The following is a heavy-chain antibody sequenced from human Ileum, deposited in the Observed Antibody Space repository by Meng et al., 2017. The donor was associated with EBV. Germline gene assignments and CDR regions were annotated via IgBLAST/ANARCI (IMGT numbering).Heavy chain of an antibody. CDR3: AHSLMSTTSLTRYFDS. Sequence: QITLKGAGPALVKPSQTLTLTCSFSCFSLDTRGVAVALSRQPPGKALEWLALIYWNDDKRYSLSLRPRLIITKDTSRNQVVLTMTNMDPVDTGTYYCAHSLMSTTSLTRYFDSWGQGTLVTVSS. CDR1: CFSLDTRGVA. CDR2: IYWNDDK. J-gene: IGHJ4*02. V-gene: IGHV2-5*01. D-gene: IGHD1-1*01.